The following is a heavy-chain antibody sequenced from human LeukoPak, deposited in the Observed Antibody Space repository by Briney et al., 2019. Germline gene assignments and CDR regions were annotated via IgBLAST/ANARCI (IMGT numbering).Heavy chain of an antibody. J-gene: IGHJ4*02. CDR3: ARDRVYFDY. V-gene: IGHV4-34*01. Sequence: SETLSLTCTVSGGSISSYYWSWIRQPPGKGLEWIGEINHSGSTNYNPSLKSRVTISVDTSKNQFSLKLSSVTAADTAVYYCARDRVYFDYWGQGTLVTVSS. CDR1: GGSISSYY. CDR2: INHSGST. D-gene: IGHD6-6*01.